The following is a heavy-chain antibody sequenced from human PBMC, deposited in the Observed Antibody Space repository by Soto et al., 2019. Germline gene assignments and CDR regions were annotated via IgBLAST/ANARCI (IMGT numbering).Heavy chain of an antibody. J-gene: IGHJ4*02. D-gene: IGHD3-16*01. CDR3: ARMGGEGMATLY. CDR1: GGSISSYY. V-gene: IGHV4-59*08. CDR2: IYYSGST. Sequence: SETLSLTCTVSGGSISSYYWSWIRQPPGKGLEWIGYIYYSGSTNYNPSLKSRVTISVDTSKNQFSLKLSSVTAADTAVYYCARMGGEGMATLYWGQGTLVTVSS.